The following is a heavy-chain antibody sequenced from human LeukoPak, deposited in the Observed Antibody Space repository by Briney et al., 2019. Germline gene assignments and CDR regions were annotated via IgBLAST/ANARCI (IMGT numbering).Heavy chain of an antibody. V-gene: IGHV4-34*01. CDR2: INHSGST. Sequence: SETLSLTCAVYGGSFSGYYWSWIRQPPGKGLEWIGEINHSGSTNYNPSLKSRVTISVDTSKNQFSLKLSSVTAADTAMYYCARRSSGWYRFDPWGQGTLVTVSS. CDR3: ARRSSGWYRFDP. D-gene: IGHD6-19*01. CDR1: GGSFSGYY. J-gene: IGHJ5*02.